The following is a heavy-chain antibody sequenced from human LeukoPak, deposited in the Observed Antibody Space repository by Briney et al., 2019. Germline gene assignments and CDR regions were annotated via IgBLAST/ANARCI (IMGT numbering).Heavy chain of an antibody. CDR3: AKDLEQSYSGWSASYDA. Sequence: GGSLRLSCAASGFTFSNYAMSWVRQVPGKWLEWVSAISSGAGTTGYADSVKGRFTISRVNSKSSIYLQMNSLRAEDTAVYYCAKDLEQSYSGWSASYDAWGQGTLATVSS. J-gene: IGHJ5*02. CDR1: GFTFSNYA. D-gene: IGHD6-19*01. V-gene: IGHV3-23*01. CDR2: ISSGAGTT.